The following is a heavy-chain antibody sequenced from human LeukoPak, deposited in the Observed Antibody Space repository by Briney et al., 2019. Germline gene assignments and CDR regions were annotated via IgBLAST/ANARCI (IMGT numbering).Heavy chain of an antibody. CDR3: ARALVESDYGDYYYYYYMDV. Sequence: ASVKVSCKASGGTFSSYAISWVRQAPGQGLEWMGGIIPIFGTANYAQKFQGRVTITTDESTSTAYMELSSLRSEDTAVYYCARALVESDYGDYYYYYYMDVWAKGPRSPSP. D-gene: IGHD4-17*01. CDR1: GGTFSSYA. V-gene: IGHV1-69*05. CDR2: IIPIFGTA. J-gene: IGHJ6*03.